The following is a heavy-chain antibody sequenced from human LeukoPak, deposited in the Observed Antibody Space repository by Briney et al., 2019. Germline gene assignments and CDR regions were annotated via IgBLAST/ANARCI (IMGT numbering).Heavy chain of an antibody. J-gene: IGHJ4*02. CDR1: GGSISSYY. CDR3: AKVSDRDSSGYYWGFEY. Sequence: SETLSLTCTVSGGSISSYYRSWIRQPPGKGLECIGYIYYSGSTNYNPSLKSRVTISVDTSRNQFSLKLTSVTAADTAVYYCAKVSDRDSSGYYWGFEYWGQGTLVTVSS. D-gene: IGHD3-22*01. V-gene: IGHV4-59*08. CDR2: IYYSGST.